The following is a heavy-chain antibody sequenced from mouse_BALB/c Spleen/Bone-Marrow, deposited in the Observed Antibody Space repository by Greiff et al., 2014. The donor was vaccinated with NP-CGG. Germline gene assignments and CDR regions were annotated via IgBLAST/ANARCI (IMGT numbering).Heavy chain of an antibody. Sequence: VQGVESGGDLVKPGGSLKLSCAASGFTFSSYGMSWVRQTPDKRLEWVATISSGGSYTYYPDSVKGRFTISRDNAKNTLYLQMGSLKSEDTAMYYCARQGYGYDGFDYWGQGTTLTVSS. J-gene: IGHJ2*01. V-gene: IGHV5-6*01. CDR2: ISSGGSYT. D-gene: IGHD2-2*01. CDR3: ARQGYGYDGFDY. CDR1: GFTFSSYG.